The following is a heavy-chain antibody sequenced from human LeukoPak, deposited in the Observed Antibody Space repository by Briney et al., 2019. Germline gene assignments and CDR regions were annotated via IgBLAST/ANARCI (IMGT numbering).Heavy chain of an antibody. CDR1: GGSFSGYY. Sequence: PSETLSLTCAVYGGSFSGYYWSWIRQPPGKGLEWIGEINHSGSTNYNPSLKSRVTISVDTSKNQFSLKLSSVTAADTAVYYCARSSQGDFWSGYYDYYYYYMDVWGKGTTVTVSS. CDR2: INHSGST. V-gene: IGHV4-34*01. CDR3: ARSSQGDFWSGYYDYYYYYMDV. D-gene: IGHD3-3*01. J-gene: IGHJ6*03.